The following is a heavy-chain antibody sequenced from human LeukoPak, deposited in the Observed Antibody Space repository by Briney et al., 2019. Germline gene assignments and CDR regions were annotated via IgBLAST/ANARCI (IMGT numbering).Heavy chain of an antibody. D-gene: IGHD3-10*01. V-gene: IGHV4-39*07. J-gene: IGHJ3*02. Sequence: SETLSLTCTVSGGSISTSSYYWGWVRQPPGKGLEWIGNIFYSGSTYYSPSLKSRVTISLDTSRNQFSLKLNSVTAADTAVYYCAKSNGYGLVGIWGQGTMVTVSS. CDR1: GGSISTSSYY. CDR3: AKSNGYGLVGI. CDR2: IFYSGST.